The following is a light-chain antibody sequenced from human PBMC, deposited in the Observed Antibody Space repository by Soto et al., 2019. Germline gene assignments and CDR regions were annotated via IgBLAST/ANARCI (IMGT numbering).Light chain of an antibody. CDR1: QGISNY. Sequence: DIQMTQSPSSLSASVGDRVTITCRATQGISNYLAWYQQKPGKVPKLLIYAASTLQSGVPSRFSGSGSGTAFTLTISSLQPEVVATYYCQRYISAPFTFGPGTNVDIK. CDR2: AAS. J-gene: IGKJ3*01. CDR3: QRYISAPFT. V-gene: IGKV1-27*01.